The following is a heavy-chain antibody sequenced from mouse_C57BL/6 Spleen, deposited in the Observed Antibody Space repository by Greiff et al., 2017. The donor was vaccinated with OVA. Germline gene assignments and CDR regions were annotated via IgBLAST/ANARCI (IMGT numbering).Heavy chain of an antibody. V-gene: IGHV14-4*01. CDR3: TTGQLRLPYFDY. D-gene: IGHD3-2*02. CDR2: IDPENGDT. Sequence: KQRPEQGLEWIGWIDPENGDTEYASKFQGKATITADTSSNTAYLQLSSLTSEDTAVYYCTTGQLRLPYFDYWGQGTTLTVSS. J-gene: IGHJ2*01.